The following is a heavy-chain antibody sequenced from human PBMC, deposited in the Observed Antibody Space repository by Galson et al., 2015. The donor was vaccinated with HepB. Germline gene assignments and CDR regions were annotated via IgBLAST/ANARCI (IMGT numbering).Heavy chain of an antibody. Sequence: SLRLSCAASGFTFSNYAMNWVRQAPGKGLEWVSTISGSGGSTYYGDSLKGRFTISRDNSRNTLYLQMNSLRADDTAVYYCASLRGDIVVVPADLSFDYWGQGTLVTVSS. V-gene: IGHV3-23*01. CDR1: GFTFSNYA. CDR2: ISGSGGST. CDR3: ASLRGDIVVVPADLSFDY. J-gene: IGHJ4*02. D-gene: IGHD2-2*01.